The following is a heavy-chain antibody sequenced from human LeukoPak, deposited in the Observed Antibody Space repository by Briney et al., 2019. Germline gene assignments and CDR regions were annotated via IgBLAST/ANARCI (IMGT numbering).Heavy chain of an antibody. CDR2: ISGSGGRT. CDR1: GFTFSSYA. V-gene: IGHV3-23*01. CDR3: AKDGGNDFWSGYYLDY. J-gene: IGHJ4*02. D-gene: IGHD3-3*01. Sequence: GGSLRLSCAASGFTFSSYAMIWVRQAPGKGLEWVSSISGSGGRTYYADSVKGRFTISRDNSKNTLYLQMNSLRAEDTAVYYCAKDGGNDFWSGYYLDYWGQGTLVTVSS.